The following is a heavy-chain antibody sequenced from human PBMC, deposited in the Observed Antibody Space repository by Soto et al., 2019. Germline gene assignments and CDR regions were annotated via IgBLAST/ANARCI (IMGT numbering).Heavy chain of an antibody. CDR1: GGSISSYY. V-gene: IGHV4-59*01. CDR3: ARGHIVGYYYYMDV. CDR2: IYYSEST. Sequence: SETLSLTCTVSGGSISSYYWSWIRQPPGKGLEWIGYIYYSESTNYNPSLKSRVTISVDTSKNQFSLKLSSVTAADTAVYYCARGHIVGYYYYMDVWGKGTTVTVSS. D-gene: IGHD1-26*01. J-gene: IGHJ6*03.